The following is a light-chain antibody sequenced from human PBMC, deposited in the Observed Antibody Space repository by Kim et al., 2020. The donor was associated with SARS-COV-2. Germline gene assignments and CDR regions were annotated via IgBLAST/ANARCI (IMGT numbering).Light chain of an antibody. CDR1: QSISNY. CDR3: QQSYSTPRT. J-gene: IGKJ1*01. CDR2: GVS. V-gene: IGKV1-39*01. Sequence: DIQMTQSPSSLSVSVGDRVTITCRASQSISNYLNWYQQKPGKAPKLLIYGVSSLHGGVPSRFSGSGSGTDFTLTISSLQPEDFATYYCQQSYSTPRTFGQGTKVDIK.